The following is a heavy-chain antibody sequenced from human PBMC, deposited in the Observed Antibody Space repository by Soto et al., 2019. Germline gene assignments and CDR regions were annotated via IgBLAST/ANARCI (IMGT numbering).Heavy chain of an antibody. V-gene: IGHV3-7*05. CDR1: GFSFSTYW. CDR2: IDQGGGAK. J-gene: IGHJ5*02. CDR3: AIGGDWFDP. Sequence: EVQLVESGGGLVQPGGSLRLSCAASGFSFSTYWMAWVRQAPGKGLEWVANIDQGGGAKYYVDSVRGRFTISRDNAKNSVLLRMKRLGVEDTANYSCAIGGDWFDPWGQGTLV. D-gene: IGHD3-10*01.